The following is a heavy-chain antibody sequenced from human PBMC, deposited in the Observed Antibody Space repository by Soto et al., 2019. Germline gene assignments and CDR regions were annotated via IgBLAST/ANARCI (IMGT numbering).Heavy chain of an antibody. CDR1: GYTFTGYY. D-gene: IGHD3-22*01. CDR2: INPNSGGT. Sequence: QVQLVQSGAEVKKPGASVKVSCKASGYTFTGYYMHWVRQAPGQGLEWMGWINPNSGGTNYAQKFQGWVTMTRDTSISTAYMELSRLRSDDTAVYYCARDPHDSSGYWDYYYGMDVWGQGTTVTVSS. V-gene: IGHV1-2*04. CDR3: ARDPHDSSGYWDYYYGMDV. J-gene: IGHJ6*02.